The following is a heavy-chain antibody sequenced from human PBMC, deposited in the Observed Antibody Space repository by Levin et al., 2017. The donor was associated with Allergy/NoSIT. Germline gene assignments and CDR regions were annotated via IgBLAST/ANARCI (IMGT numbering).Heavy chain of an antibody. J-gene: IGHJ6*03. CDR1: GYSIRSGYY. CDR2: IFHTGGT. Sequence: SQTLSLTCTVSGYSIRSGYYWGWIRQPPGKGLEWIGSIFHTGGTYYNPSLQSRVTMSVDTSKNQFSLKLTSVTAADTAVYYCAQARYNWNAVYYNYYMDVWGKGTTVTVSS. D-gene: IGHD1-1*01. CDR3: AQARYNWNAVYYNYYMDV. V-gene: IGHV4-38-2*02.